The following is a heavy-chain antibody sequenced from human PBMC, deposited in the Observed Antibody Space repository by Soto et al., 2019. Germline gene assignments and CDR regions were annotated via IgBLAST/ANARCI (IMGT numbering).Heavy chain of an antibody. Sequence: SETLSLTCAVSSCSISSSNWWSWVRQTPGKGLEWIGEINHSGSTNYNPSLKSRVTISVDTSKNQFSLKLSSVTAADTAVYYCARGGYCSSTSCYELLDYWGQGTLVTVSS. CDR1: SCSISSSNW. CDR3: ARGGYCSSTSCYELLDY. CDR2: INHSGST. V-gene: IGHV4-4*02. J-gene: IGHJ4*02. D-gene: IGHD2-2*01.